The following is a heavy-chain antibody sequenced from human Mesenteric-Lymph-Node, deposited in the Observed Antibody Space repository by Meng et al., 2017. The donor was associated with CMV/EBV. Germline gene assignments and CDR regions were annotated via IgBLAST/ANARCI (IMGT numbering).Heavy chain of an antibody. D-gene: IGHD3-3*01. J-gene: IGHJ6*02. CDR2: ISSSSSYI. V-gene: IGHV3-21*01. CDR3: ARGGFTIFGVPGGV. Sequence: GESPKTSCASSGFTFSSYSMNWVRQAPGKGLEWVSSISSSSSYIYYADSVKGRFTISRDNAKNSLDLQMNSLRAEDTAVYYCARGGFTIFGVPGGVWGQGTTVTVSS. CDR1: GFTFSSYS.